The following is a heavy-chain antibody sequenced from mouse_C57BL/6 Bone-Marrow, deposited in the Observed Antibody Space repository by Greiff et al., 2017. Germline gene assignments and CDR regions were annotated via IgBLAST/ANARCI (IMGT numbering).Heavy chain of an antibody. CDR2: IYYSGTI. CDR1: GISITTGNYR. CDR3: ARERGLITTLVEDAMDY. V-gene: IGHV3-5*01. J-gene: IGHJ4*01. D-gene: IGHD1-1*01. Sequence: VQLQQSGPGLVKPSQTVFLTCTVTGISITTGNYRWSWIRQFPGNKLEWIGYIYYSGTITYNPSLTSRTTITRDTPKNQFFLEMNSLTAEDTATYYGARERGLITTLVEDAMDYWGQGTSVTVSS.